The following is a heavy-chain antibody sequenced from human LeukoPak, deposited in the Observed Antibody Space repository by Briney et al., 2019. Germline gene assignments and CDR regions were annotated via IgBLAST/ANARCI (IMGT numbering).Heavy chain of an antibody. CDR1: GFTFSDYA. J-gene: IGHJ4*02. V-gene: IGHV3-30-3*01. D-gene: IGHD1-7*01. CDR2: ISKDGSDK. Sequence: GGSLRLSCAASGFTFSDYAMHWVHQAPGKGLEWVAVISKDGSDKYYPGSVRGRFTISRDNSKNTIYLQMDSLRAEDTAIYYCARDYWWNYDYWGQGTLVTVSS. CDR3: ARDYWWNYDY.